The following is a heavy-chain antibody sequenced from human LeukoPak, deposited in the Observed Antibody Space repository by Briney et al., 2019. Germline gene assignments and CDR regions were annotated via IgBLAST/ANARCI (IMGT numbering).Heavy chain of an antibody. CDR3: ARGHQEFYYYYGMDV. CDR1: GGSFSGYY. CDR2: INHSGST. Sequence: SETLSLTCAVYGGSFSGYYWSWIRQPPGKGLEWIGEINHSGSTNYNPSLKSRVTISVDTSKNQFSLKLSSVTAADTAVYYCARGHQEFYYYYGMDVWGQGTTVTVSS. D-gene: IGHD3-10*01. V-gene: IGHV4-34*01. J-gene: IGHJ6*02.